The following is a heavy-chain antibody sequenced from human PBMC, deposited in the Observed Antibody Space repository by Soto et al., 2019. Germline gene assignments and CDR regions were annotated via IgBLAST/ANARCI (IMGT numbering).Heavy chain of an antibody. Sequence: SETLSLTCTVSGASISSSGFYWGWIRQPPGKGLEWIGSIYYSGGTYYNPSLKSRVTISVDTSKNQFSLKLSSVTAADTAVYYCARHKQWLALGLGWGQGTLVTVSS. V-gene: IGHV4-39*01. CDR1: GASISSSGFY. D-gene: IGHD6-19*01. CDR2: IYYSGGT. CDR3: ARHKQWLALGLG. J-gene: IGHJ4*02.